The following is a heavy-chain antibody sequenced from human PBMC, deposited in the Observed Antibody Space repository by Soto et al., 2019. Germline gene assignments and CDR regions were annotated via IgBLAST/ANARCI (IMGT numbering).Heavy chain of an antibody. D-gene: IGHD2-8*01. CDR2: INPKSGGT. V-gene: IGHV1-2*04. J-gene: IGHJ6*02. Sequence: ASVKVSYKASGYSFTDYHIHWVRQAPGQGLEWLGRINPKSGGTSTAQKFQGWVTMTTDTSISTASMELTRLTSDDTAIYYCARGDSTDCSNGVCSFFYNHDMDVWGQGTTVTVSS. CDR1: GYSFTDYH. CDR3: ARGDSTDCSNGVCSFFYNHDMDV.